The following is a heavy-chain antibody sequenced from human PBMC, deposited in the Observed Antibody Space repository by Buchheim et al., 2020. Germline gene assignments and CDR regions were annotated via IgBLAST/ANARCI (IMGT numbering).Heavy chain of an antibody. CDR2: ISGSGGSA. J-gene: IGHJ4*02. CDR3: AKGMRILYSTARSYFDY. CDR1: GFTFSSYA. D-gene: IGHD2-8*01. Sequence: EVQLLESGGGLVQPGGSLRLSCAASGFTFSSYAMSWVRQAPGKGLEWVSAISGSGGSAYYADSVKGRFTISRDNSKNTLYLQMNSLRAEDTAVYYCAKGMRILYSTARSYFDYWGQGTL. V-gene: IGHV3-23*01.